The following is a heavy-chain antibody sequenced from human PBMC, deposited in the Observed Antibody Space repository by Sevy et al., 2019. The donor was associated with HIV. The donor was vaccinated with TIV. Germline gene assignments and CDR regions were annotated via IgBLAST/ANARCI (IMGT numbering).Heavy chain of an antibody. CDR1: GFTFSDYY. CDR2: ISSSGSTI. CDR3: ARGYYDSSGYLDSFDI. V-gene: IGHV3-11*01. D-gene: IGHD3-22*01. Sequence: GGSLRLSCAASGFTFSDYYMSWIRQAPGKGLEWVSYISSSGSTIYYADSVKGRFTISRDNAKKSLSLQMNSLRAEDTAVYYCARGYYDSSGYLDSFDIWGQGTMVTVSS. J-gene: IGHJ3*02.